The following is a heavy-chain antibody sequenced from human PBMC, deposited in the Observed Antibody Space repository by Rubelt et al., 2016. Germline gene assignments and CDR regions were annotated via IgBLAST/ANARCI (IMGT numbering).Heavy chain of an antibody. V-gene: IGHV4-39*07. CDR3: ARLQWELSTIDF. Sequence: QLQLQESGPGLVKPSETLSLTCSVSGGSISSNSYYWGWIRQPPGKGLEWIGSIYYSGSTYYNPSLKSRVTISADTSNNQFSLKLGSVTAADTAVYYCARLQWELSTIDFWGQGTLVTVSS. J-gene: IGHJ4*02. CDR1: GGSISSNSYY. D-gene: IGHD1-26*01. CDR2: IYYSGST.